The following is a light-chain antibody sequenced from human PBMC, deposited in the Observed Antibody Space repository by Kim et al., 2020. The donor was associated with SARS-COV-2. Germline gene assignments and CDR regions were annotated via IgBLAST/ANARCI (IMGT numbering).Light chain of an antibody. CDR3: SSYAGSNNWV. CDR2: EVN. CDR1: SSDVGSYNF. J-gene: IGLJ3*02. Sequence: QSALTQPPSASGSPGQSVTISCTGTSSDVGSYNFVSWYQQHPGKAPKLMIYEVNKRTSGVPDRFSGSRSGNTASLTVSGLQADDEADYYCSSYAGSNNWVFGGGTQLTVL. V-gene: IGLV2-8*01.